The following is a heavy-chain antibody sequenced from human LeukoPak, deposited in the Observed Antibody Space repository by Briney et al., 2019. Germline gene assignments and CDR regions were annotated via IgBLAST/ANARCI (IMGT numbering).Heavy chain of an antibody. V-gene: IGHV3-53*01. CDR3: AKDLSGLLWFGGFDY. Sequence: GGSLRLSCAASGFTLSSNYMTWVRQAPGKGLGWVSVIFSGGSTYYADSVKGRFTISRDNSKNALYLQMNSLRAEDTAVYYCAKDLSGLLWFGGFDYWGQGTLVTVSS. D-gene: IGHD3-10*01. CDR1: GFTLSSNY. CDR2: IFSGGST. J-gene: IGHJ4*02.